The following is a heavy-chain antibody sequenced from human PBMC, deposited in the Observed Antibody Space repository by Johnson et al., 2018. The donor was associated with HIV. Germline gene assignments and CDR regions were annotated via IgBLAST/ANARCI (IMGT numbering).Heavy chain of an antibody. CDR1: GFTFNNYG. CDR3: ARDVNYYDRSGSYGLHGAFDI. J-gene: IGHJ3*02. CDR2: MWYDGSNK. V-gene: IGHV3-33*01. Sequence: QEQLVESGGGVVQPGRSLRLSCTASGFTFNNYGMHWVRQAPGKGLEWVAVMWYDGSNKYYADSVKGRFTISRDNSKNTLYLQMNSLRAEDTAVYYCARDVNYYDRSGSYGLHGAFDIWGQGTMVTVSS. D-gene: IGHD3-22*01.